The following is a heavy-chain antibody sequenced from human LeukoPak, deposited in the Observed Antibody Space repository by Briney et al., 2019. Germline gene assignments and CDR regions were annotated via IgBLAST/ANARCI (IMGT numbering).Heavy chain of an antibody. Sequence: SETLSLTCAVYGGSFSGYYWSWIRQPPGKGLEWIGEINHSGSTNYNPSLKSRVTISVDTSKNQFSLKLSSVTAADTAVYYCARAGYCSGGNCYSGYFDYWGQGTLVTVSS. D-gene: IGHD2-15*01. V-gene: IGHV4-34*01. CDR2: INHSGST. CDR3: ARAGYCSGGNCYSGYFDY. J-gene: IGHJ4*02. CDR1: GGSFSGYY.